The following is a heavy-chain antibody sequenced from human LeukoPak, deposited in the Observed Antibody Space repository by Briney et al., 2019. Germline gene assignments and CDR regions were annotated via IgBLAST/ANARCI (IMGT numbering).Heavy chain of an antibody. CDR2: ISYDGSNK. CDR3: AKDTAMVYYYYGMDV. J-gene: IGHJ6*02. D-gene: IGHD5-18*01. CDR1: GFTFSSYG. V-gene: IGHV3-30*18. Sequence: GGSLRLSCAASGFTFSSYGMHWARQAPGKGLEWVAVISYDGSNKYYADSVKGRFTISRDNAKNTLYLQMNSLRAEDTAVYYCAKDTAMVYYYYGMDVWGQGTTVTVSS.